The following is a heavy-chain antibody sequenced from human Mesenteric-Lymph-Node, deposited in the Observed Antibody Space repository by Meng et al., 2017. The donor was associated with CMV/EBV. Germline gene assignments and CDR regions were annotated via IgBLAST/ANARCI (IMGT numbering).Heavy chain of an antibody. J-gene: IGHJ6*02. D-gene: IGHD3-3*01. CDR3: ARDHRAGTYYDFWSGYGMDV. Sequence: GGSLRLSCAASGFTFSSYWMSWVRQAPGKGLEWVSYISSGSSSTYYADSVRGRFTISRDNAKNSLYLQMSSLRAEDSAVYYCARDHRAGTYYDFWSGYGMDVWGQGTTVTVSS. V-gene: IGHV3-48*04. CDR1: GFTFSSYW. CDR2: ISSGSSST.